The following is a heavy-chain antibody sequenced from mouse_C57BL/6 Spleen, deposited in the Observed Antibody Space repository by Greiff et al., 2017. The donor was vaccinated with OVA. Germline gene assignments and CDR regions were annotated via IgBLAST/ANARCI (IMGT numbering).Heavy chain of an antibody. J-gene: IGHJ1*03. Sequence: DVKLQESGPGMVKPSQSLSLTCTVTGYSITSGYDWHWIRHFPGNKLEWMGYISYSGSTNYTPSLKSRISITHDTSKNHFFLKLNSVTTEDTATYYCAREEIPGTGYFDVWGTGTTVTVSS. D-gene: IGHD4-1*01. CDR3: AREEIPGTGYFDV. V-gene: IGHV3-1*01. CDR2: ISYSGST. CDR1: GYSITSGYD.